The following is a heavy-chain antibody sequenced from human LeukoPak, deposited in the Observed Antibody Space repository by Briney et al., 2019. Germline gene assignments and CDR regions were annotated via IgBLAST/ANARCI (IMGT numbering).Heavy chain of an antibody. Sequence: GGSLRLSCAASGFIFSSYSMSWVRQAPGKGLEWVSVITGSGGNTYYADSVKGRFTISKDNSKNTVYLQMSSLRVDDTAVYYCAKAASSSWPSYFYGMDVWGQGTTVTVSS. CDR2: ITGSGGNT. V-gene: IGHV3-23*01. CDR3: AKAASSSWPSYFYGMDV. J-gene: IGHJ6*02. D-gene: IGHD6-13*01. CDR1: GFIFSSYS.